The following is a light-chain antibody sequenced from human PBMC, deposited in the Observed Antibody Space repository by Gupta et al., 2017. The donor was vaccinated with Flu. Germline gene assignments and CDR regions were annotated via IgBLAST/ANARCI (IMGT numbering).Light chain of an antibody. Sequence: SPGERATLSCRASRTVNGHYLGWYQQKSGQAPRLLISAASNRATGIPERFTGSGPGGSGSGTDFTLTISRLDPEDFAVYYCLQYGDNPRTFGQGTKVEIK. V-gene: IGKV3-20*01. CDR2: AAS. J-gene: IGKJ1*01. CDR3: LQYGDNPRT. CDR1: RTVNGHY.